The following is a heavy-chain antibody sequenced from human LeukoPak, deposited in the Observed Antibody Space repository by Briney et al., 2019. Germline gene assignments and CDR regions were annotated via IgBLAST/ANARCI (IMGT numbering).Heavy chain of an antibody. V-gene: IGHV4-34*01. CDR2: INHSGST. CDR1: GGSFSGYY. CDR3: ARGYCSGNSCGRAY. Sequence: SETLSLTCAVYGGSFSGYYWSWIRQPPGKGLEWIGEINHSGSTNYNPSLKSRVTISVDTSKNQFSLKLSSVTAADTAVYYCARGYCSGNSCGRAYWGQGTLVTVSS. D-gene: IGHD2-15*01. J-gene: IGHJ4*02.